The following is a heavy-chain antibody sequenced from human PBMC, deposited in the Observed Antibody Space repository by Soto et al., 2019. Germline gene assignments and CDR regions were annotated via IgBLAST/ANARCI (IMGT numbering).Heavy chain of an antibody. Sequence: ASVKVSCKASGSTFTGYFIHWVRQAPGQGLEWMGWINPYSGGADYAQSFQGRVTMTRDTSISTVYMELSRLRFDDTAVYYCASVIRGAYYNSPLDTWGQGTLVTVSS. CDR1: GSTFTGYF. CDR3: ASVIRGAYYNSPLDT. CDR2: INPYSGGA. V-gene: IGHV1-2*02. D-gene: IGHD3-10*01. J-gene: IGHJ5*02.